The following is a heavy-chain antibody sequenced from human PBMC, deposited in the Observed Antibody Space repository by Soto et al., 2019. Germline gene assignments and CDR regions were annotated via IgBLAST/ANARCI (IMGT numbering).Heavy chain of an antibody. Sequence: SGPTLVNPTQTLTLTCTFSGFSLTTSGMCVSWIRQPPGKALEWLALIDWADDKYYSTSLKTRLTISKDTSKNQVVLTMTNVDPVDTATYYCVQSRCGGDCLQSYSSHSYYGLDVWGQGT. CDR3: VQSRCGGDCLQSYSSHSYYGLDV. J-gene: IGHJ6*02. V-gene: IGHV2-70*13. CDR2: IDWADDK. D-gene: IGHD2-21*01. CDR1: GFSLTTSGMC.